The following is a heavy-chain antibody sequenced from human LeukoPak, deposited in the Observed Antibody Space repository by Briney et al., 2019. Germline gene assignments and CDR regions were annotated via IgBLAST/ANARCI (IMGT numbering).Heavy chain of an antibody. V-gene: IGHV1-2*02. J-gene: IGHJ5*02. CDR2: INPNSGGT. CDR3: ARVVSSSWEWRLDP. Sequence: ASVKVSCKASGYTFTGYYMHWVRHAPGQGLEWMGWINPNSGGTNYAQKFQGRVTMIRDTSISTAYMELSRLRSDDTAVYYCARVVSSSWEWRLDPWGQGTLVTVSS. CDR1: GYTFTGYY. D-gene: IGHD6-13*01.